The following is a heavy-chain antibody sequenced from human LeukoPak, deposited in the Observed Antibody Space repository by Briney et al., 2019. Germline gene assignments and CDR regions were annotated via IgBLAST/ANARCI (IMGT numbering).Heavy chain of an antibody. CDR3: ARVTGSSTSHSWRNWFDP. D-gene: IGHD2-2*01. CDR1: GGTFSSYA. J-gene: IGHJ5*02. CDR2: IIPIFGTA. Sequence: GASVKVSCKASGGTFSSYAISWVRQAPGQGLEWMGGIIPIFGTANYAQKFQGRVTITTDESTSTAYMELSSLRSEDTAVYYCARVTGSSTSHSWRNWFDPWGQGTLVTVSS. V-gene: IGHV1-69*05.